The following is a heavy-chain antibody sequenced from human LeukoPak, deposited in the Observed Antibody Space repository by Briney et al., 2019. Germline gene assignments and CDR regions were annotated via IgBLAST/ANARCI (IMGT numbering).Heavy chain of an antibody. V-gene: IGHV4-39*07. CDR1: GGSISSSSYY. D-gene: IGHD1-14*01. J-gene: IGHJ1*01. Sequence: SETLSLTCTVSGGSISSSSYYWGWIRQPPGKGLEWIGSIYYSGSTYYNPSLKSRVTISVDTSKNQFSLKLSSVTAADTAVYYCAREDRGYFQHWGQGTLVTVSS. CDR3: AREDRGYFQH. CDR2: IYYSGST.